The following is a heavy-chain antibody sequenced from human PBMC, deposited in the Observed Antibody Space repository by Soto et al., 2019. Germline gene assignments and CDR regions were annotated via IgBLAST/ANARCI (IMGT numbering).Heavy chain of an antibody. D-gene: IGHD3-3*01. CDR2: IYYSGST. CDR1: GGSISSGDYY. V-gene: IGHV4-30-4*01. J-gene: IGHJ6*02. Sequence: SETLSLTCTVSGGSISSGDYYWSWVRQPPGKGLEWIGYIYYSGSTYYNPSLKSRVTISVDTSKNQFSLKLSSVTAADTAVYYCARDNILGILYGGMDVWGQGTTVTVSS. CDR3: ARDNILGILYGGMDV.